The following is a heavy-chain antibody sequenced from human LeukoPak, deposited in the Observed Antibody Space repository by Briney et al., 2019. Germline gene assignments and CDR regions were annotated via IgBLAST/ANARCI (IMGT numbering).Heavy chain of an antibody. CDR2: IYYSGST. Sequence: PSETLSLTCTVSGGSISSYYWSWIGQPPGKGLEWIGYIYYSGSTNYNPSLKSRVTISVDTSKNQFSLKLNSVTAADTAVYYCARVGGERTFFEFWGQGALVTVSS. CDR1: GGSISSYY. J-gene: IGHJ4*02. D-gene: IGHD3-16*01. CDR3: ARVGGERTFFEF. V-gene: IGHV4-59*12.